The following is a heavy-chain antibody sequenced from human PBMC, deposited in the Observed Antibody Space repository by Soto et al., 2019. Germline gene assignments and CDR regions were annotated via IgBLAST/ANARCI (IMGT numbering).Heavy chain of an antibody. CDR1: GFSVSSNY. CDR3: ARDSTWIPYYHYGMDV. D-gene: IGHD5-18*01. V-gene: IGHV3-53*01. Sequence: EVQLVESGGGLIQPGGSLRLSCAASGFSVSSNYMSWVRQAPGKGLEWVSVIDSGGNTHYADSVKGRFTISRDNSKNTLYLQMNSLRAEDTAVYYCARDSTWIPYYHYGMDVWGQGTTVTVSS. J-gene: IGHJ6*02. CDR2: IDSGGNT.